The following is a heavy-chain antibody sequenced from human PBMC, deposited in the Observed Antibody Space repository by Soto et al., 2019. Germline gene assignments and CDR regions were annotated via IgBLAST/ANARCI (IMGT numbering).Heavy chain of an antibody. J-gene: IGHJ4*02. CDR1: GGSCSGYY. CDR2: IIHSGST. V-gene: IGHV4-34*12. CDR3: ATRMYSSSALFDY. Sequence: SETLSLTCAVYGGSCSGYYWSWIRQPPGKGLEWIGEIIHSGSTNYNPSLKSRVTISVDTSKNQFSLKLSSVTAADTAVYYCATRMYSSSALFDYWGQGTLVTVSS. D-gene: IGHD6-6*01.